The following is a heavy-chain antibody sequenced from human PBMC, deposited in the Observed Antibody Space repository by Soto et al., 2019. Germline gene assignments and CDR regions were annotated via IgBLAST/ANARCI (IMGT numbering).Heavy chain of an antibody. V-gene: IGHV5-51*01. CDR1: GYSFATYW. D-gene: IGHD6-19*01. CDR3: ARHRSQWLSVGEHEGFDI. CDR2: IYPGNSET. J-gene: IGHJ3*02. Sequence: GESLKISCQASGYSFATYWIGWVRQMPGKGLEWMGIIYPGNSETKYSPPFQGQVTFSVDKSNSTAYLQWSTLKASDTATYYCARHRSQWLSVGEHEGFDIWGLGTRVTVSS.